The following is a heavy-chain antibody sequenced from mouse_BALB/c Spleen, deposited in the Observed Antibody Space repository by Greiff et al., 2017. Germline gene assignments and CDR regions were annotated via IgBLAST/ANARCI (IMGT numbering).Heavy chain of an antibody. J-gene: IGHJ3*01. CDR2: IDPENGDT. CDR3: NAKYGKP. D-gene: IGHD2-10*02. Sequence: VQLQQSGAELVRPGASVKLSCTASGFNFNGYCMHWVKQRPDQGLEWIGWIDPENGDTEYAPKFQGKATMTADTSSNTAYLQLSSLTSEDTAVYYSNAKYGKPWGQGTLVTVSA. V-gene: IGHV14-4*02. CDR1: GFNFNGYC.